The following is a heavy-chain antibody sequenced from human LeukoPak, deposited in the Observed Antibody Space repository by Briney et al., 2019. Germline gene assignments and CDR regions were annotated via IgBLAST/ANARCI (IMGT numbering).Heavy chain of an antibody. Sequence: SETLSLTCTVSGDSISSSNCYWGWIRQPPGKGLEWIGSIYFSGGTYYNASLKSRVTISVDTSKNQFSLKLSSVTAVDTAVYYCARVWFGEARFDPWGQGTLVTVSS. CDR1: GDSISSSNCY. CDR2: IYFSGGT. J-gene: IGHJ5*02. D-gene: IGHD3-10*01. CDR3: ARVWFGEARFDP. V-gene: IGHV4-39*07.